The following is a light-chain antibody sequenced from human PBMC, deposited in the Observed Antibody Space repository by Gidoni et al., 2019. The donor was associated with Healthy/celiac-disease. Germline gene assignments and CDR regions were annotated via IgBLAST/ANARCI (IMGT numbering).Light chain of an antibody. CDR2: AAS. J-gene: IGKJ1*01. V-gene: IGKV1-39*01. CDR1: QSSSSY. Sequence: DIQMTQSPSSLSASVGDRVAITCRVSQSSSSYLNWYQQKPGKAPKLLIYAASSLQSGVPSRFSGGGSGTDFTLTISSLQPEDFGTYYCQQSYRTRRTFGQGTKVEIK. CDR3: QQSYRTRRT.